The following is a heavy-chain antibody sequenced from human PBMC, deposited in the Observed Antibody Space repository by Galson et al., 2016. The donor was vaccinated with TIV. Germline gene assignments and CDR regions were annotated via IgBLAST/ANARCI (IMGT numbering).Heavy chain of an antibody. CDR1: GYSFNNYW. CDR3: ATLSSGWPNYFDN. CDR2: IYPRDSDT. V-gene: IGHV5-51*01. D-gene: IGHD6-19*01. J-gene: IGHJ4*02. Sequence: QSGAEVKKPGESLKISCQGSGYSFNNYWIGWARQMPGKGLEWMGIIYPRDSDTRYSPSFQGQVTISVDKSINTAYLQWNRLKASDTAIYFCATLSSGWPNYFDNWGQGTQVIVSS.